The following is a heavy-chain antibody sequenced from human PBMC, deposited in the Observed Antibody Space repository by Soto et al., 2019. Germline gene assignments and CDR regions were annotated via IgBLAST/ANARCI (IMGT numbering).Heavy chain of an antibody. CDR1: GFTFNSYS. J-gene: IGHJ4*02. CDR2: ITSGSSTI. V-gene: IGHV3-48*01. D-gene: IGHD3-10*01. CDR3: VRDAGSLGY. Sequence: EVQLVESGGGLVQPGGSLRLSCVASGFTFNSYSMDWVRQAPGKGLEWVSYITSGSSTIHYADSVKGRFTISRDNAKNSVFLQMNSLRVEDTAVYYCVRDAGSLGYWGQGTLVTVSP.